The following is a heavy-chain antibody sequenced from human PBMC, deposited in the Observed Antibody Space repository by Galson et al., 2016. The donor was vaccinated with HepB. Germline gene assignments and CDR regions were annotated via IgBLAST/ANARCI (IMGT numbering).Heavy chain of an antibody. V-gene: IGHV4-59*01. Sequence: SETLSLTCNVSGGPISSYFWSWIRQPPGKGLEWIGYIYFSGRTNYNPSLKSRVTMSVDTSNNQFSLRLTSVTSADTAFYYCARGYGSGWYNRLDPWGQGTLVIVSS. D-gene: IGHD6-19*01. J-gene: IGHJ5*02. CDR1: GGPISSYF. CDR2: IYFSGRT. CDR3: ARGYGSGWYNRLDP.